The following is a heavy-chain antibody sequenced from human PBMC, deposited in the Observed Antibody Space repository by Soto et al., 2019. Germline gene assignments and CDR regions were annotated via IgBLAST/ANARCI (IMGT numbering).Heavy chain of an antibody. CDR2: IIPIFGTT. CDR1: GGTFGSDA. J-gene: IGHJ5*02. V-gene: IGHV1-69*06. CDR3: ARDRTDSGYYTNWLDP. D-gene: IGHD3-22*01. Sequence: ASVQFSCTPSGGTFGSDAITWARQAPGQGLEWVGRIIPIFGTTNYAQNLQGRVTISADKSTLTSYMELHSLTSDDTALYYCARDRTDSGYYTNWLDPWGQGTLVTVSS.